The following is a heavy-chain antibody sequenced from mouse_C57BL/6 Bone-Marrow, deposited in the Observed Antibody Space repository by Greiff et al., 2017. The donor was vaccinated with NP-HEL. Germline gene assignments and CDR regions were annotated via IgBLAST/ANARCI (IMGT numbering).Heavy chain of an antibody. J-gene: IGHJ2*01. CDR2: IYPRSGNT. CDR3: ARSLYYYGSSYDY. Sequence: VQGVESGAELARPGASVKLSCKASGYTFTSYGISWVKQRTGQGLEWIGEIYPRSGNTYYNEKFKGKATLTADKSSSTAYMELRSLTSEDAAVYFCARSLYYYGSSYDYWGQGTTLTVSS. CDR1: GYTFTSYG. V-gene: IGHV1-81*01. D-gene: IGHD1-1*01.